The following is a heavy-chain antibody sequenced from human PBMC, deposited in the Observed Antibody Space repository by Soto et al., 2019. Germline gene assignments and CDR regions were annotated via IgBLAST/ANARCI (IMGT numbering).Heavy chain of an antibody. Sequence: PSETLSLTCTVSGGSISSYYWSWIRQPPGKGLEWIGYIYYSGSTNYNPSLKSRVTISVDTSKNQFSLKLSSVTAADTAVYYCARGWDYGDYSSAFDIWGQGTMVTVSS. V-gene: IGHV4-59*01. CDR1: GGSISSYY. J-gene: IGHJ3*02. CDR2: IYYSGST. CDR3: ARGWDYGDYSSAFDI. D-gene: IGHD4-17*01.